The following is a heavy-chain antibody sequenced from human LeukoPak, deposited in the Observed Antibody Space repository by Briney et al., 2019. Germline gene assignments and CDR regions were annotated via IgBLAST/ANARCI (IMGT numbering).Heavy chain of an antibody. D-gene: IGHD6-13*01. CDR1: GYTFTSYD. V-gene: IGHV1-8*01. Sequence: ASVKVSCKASGYTFTSYDINWVRQATGQGLELMGWMNPNSGNTGYAQKFQGRVTMTRNTSISTAYMELSSLRSEDTAVYYCARGGRSSWFRPALYYYYYMDVWGKGTTVTVSS. CDR2: MNPNSGNT. CDR3: ARGGRSSWFRPALYYYYYMDV. J-gene: IGHJ6*03.